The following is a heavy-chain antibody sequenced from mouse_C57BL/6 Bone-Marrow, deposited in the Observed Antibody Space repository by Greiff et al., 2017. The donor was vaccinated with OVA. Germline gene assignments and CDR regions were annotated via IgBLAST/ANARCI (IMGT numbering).Heavy chain of an antibody. CDR2: IYPGDGDT. J-gene: IGHJ1*03. D-gene: IGHD1-2*01. Sequence: QVQLQQSGPELVKPGASVKISCKVSGYAFSNSWMNWVKQRPGKGLEWIGRIYPGDGDTNYNGKFKGKATLTADKSSNTAYMQLSSLTSEDSAVYFCARRVLRPYWYFDVWGTGTTVTVSS. CDR3: ARRVLRPYWYFDV. CDR1: GYAFSNSW. V-gene: IGHV1-82*01.